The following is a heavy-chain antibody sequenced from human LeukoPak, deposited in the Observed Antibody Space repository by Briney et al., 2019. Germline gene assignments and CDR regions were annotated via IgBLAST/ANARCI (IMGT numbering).Heavy chain of an antibody. CDR1: GYTFTSYG. Sequence: ASVKVSCKASGYTFTSYGISWVRQAAGQGLEWMGWIRAYNGNTDYAQKLQDRVTVTTDTSTSTAYMELRSLRSDDTAVYYCARVVVPAAMGYYYYMDVWGKGTTVTVSS. J-gene: IGHJ6*03. V-gene: IGHV1-18*01. CDR2: IRAYNGNT. CDR3: ARVVVPAAMGYYYYMDV. D-gene: IGHD2-2*01.